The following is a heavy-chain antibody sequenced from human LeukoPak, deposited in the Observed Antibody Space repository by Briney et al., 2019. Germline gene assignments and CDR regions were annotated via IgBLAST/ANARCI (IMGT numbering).Heavy chain of an antibody. V-gene: IGHV3-30*18. CDR3: AKDGGIQLWHFDY. D-gene: IGHD5-18*01. J-gene: IGHJ4*02. CDR1: GFTFSSYG. CDR2: ISYDGSNE. Sequence: GGSLRLSCAASGFTFSSYGMHWVRQAPGKGLEWVAVISYDGSNEYYADSVKGRFTISRDNSKNTLYLQMNSLRAEDTAVYYCAKDGGIQLWHFDYWGQGTLVTVSS.